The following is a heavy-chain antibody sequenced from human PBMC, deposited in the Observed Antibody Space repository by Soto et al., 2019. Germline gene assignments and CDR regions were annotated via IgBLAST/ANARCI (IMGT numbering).Heavy chain of an antibody. CDR1: GFTFSSYW. CDR2: VSSDGSST. CDR3: ARGLPNYSSFDS. V-gene: IGHV3-74*01. D-gene: IGHD4-4*01. J-gene: IGHJ4*02. Sequence: EVQLVESGGGLVQPGESLRLSCAASGFTFSSYWTHWIRQAPGKGLVWVSRVSSDGSSTVYANSVKGRLTISRDNAKNTLYLQMNSLSDEDTAVYYCARGLPNYSSFDSWGQGTLVTVSS.